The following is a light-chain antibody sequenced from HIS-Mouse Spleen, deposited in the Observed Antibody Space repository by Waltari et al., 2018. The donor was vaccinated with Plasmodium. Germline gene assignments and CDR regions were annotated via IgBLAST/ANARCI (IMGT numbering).Light chain of an antibody. J-gene: IGLJ2*01. V-gene: IGLV3-10*01. Sequence: SYELTQPPSVSVSPGQTARITCSGDALPTQNAHLYQQKSGQAPVLVIYEDSKRPSGIPERFSGSSSGTMATLTISGAQVEDEADYYCYSTDSSGNHRVFGGGTKLTVL. CDR1: ALPTQN. CDR3: YSTDSSGNHRV. CDR2: EDS.